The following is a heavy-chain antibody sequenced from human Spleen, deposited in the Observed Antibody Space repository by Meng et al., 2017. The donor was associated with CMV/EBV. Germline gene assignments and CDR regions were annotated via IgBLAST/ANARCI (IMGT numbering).Heavy chain of an antibody. CDR1: GGSINSDVYY. CDR3: AGEDVSPFSFDV. V-gene: IGHV4-31*02. CDR2: IYYSGST. J-gene: IGHJ2*01. Sequence: TVSGGSINSDVYYWNWIRQHPGKGLEWIGYIYYSGSTYYNPSLKSRVTISVDTSKNQFNLKLTSVTAADTAVYYCAGEDVSPFSFDVWGRGTLVTVSS. D-gene: IGHD5-24*01.